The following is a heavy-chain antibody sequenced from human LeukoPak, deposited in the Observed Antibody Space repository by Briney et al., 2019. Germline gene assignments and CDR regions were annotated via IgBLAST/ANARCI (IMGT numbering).Heavy chain of an antibody. V-gene: IGHV1-69*13. CDR3: ARCYYDSSGYHFDY. D-gene: IGHD3-22*01. CDR2: IIPIFGTA. CDR1: GYTFTSYG. J-gene: IGHJ4*02. Sequence: SVKGSCKASGYTFTSYGISWVRQAPGQGLEWMGGIIPIFGTANYAQKFQGRVTITADESTSTAYMELSSLRSEDTAVYYCARCYYDSSGYHFDYWGQGTLVTVSS.